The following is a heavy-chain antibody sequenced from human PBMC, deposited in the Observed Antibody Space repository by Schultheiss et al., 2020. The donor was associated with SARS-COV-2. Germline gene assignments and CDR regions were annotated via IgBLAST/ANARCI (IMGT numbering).Heavy chain of an antibody. J-gene: IGHJ4*02. CDR1: GFTFSSYA. CDR3: ARGYYDSSGYYPFDY. V-gene: IGHV3-64*04. CDR2: ISSNGGST. Sequence: GESLKISFSASGFTFSSYAMHWVRQAPGKGLEYVSAISSNGGSTYYADSVKGRFTISRDNSKNTLYLQMNSLRAEDTAVYYCARGYYDSSGYYPFDYWGQGTLVTVSS. D-gene: IGHD3-22*01.